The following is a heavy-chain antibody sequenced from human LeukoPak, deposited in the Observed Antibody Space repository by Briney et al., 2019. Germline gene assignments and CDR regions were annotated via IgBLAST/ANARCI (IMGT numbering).Heavy chain of an antibody. D-gene: IGHD3-10*01. CDR3: ASPIGGHGMDV. CDR2: IYPSDSGT. V-gene: IGHV5-51*01. Sequence: GESLKISCKGSGYRFPSYWIGWVRPMPGKGLEWMGIIYPSDSGTRYSPSFQGQVTISADKSINTAYLQWSSLKVSDTAMYYCASPIGGHGMDVWGQGTTVTVSS. CDR1: GYRFPSYW. J-gene: IGHJ6*02.